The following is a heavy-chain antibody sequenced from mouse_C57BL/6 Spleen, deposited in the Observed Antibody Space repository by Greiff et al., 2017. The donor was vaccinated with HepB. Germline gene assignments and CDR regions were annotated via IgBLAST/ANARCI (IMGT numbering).Heavy chain of an antibody. V-gene: IGHV5-17*01. J-gene: IGHJ3*01. CDR1: GFTFSDYG. CDR2: ISSGSSTI. Sequence: VQLKESGGGLVKPGGSLKLSCAASGFTFSDYGMHWVRQAPEKGLEWVAYISSGSSTIYYADTVKGRFTISRDNAKNTLFLQMTSLRSEDTAMYYCARDWEGPFAYWGQGTLVTVSA. CDR3: ARDWEGPFAY. D-gene: IGHD4-1*01.